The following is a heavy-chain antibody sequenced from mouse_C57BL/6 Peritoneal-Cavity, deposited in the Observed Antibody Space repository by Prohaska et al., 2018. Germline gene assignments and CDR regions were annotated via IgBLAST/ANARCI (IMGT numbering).Heavy chain of an antibody. J-gene: IGHJ2*01. D-gene: IGHD4-1*02. CDR3: ARASPTGTDY. CDR1: GYAFSSYW. V-gene: IGHV1-80*01. Sequence: QVQLQQSGAELVKPGASVKISCKASGYAFSSYWMNWVKQRPGKGLEWIGQIYPGDGDTNYNGKFKGKATLTADKASSTAYMQLSSMTSEDSAVYFCARASPTGTDYWGQGTTLTVSS. CDR2: IYPGDGDT.